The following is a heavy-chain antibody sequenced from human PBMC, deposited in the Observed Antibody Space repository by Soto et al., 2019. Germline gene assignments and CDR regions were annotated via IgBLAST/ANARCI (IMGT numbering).Heavy chain of an antibody. CDR2: INPNSGGT. D-gene: IGHD1-1*01. Sequence: VASVKVSCKASGYTFTGYYMHWVRQAPGQGLEWMGWINPNSGGTNYAQKFQGRVTMTRDTSISTAYMELSRLRSDDTAVYYCARDGGKIWKYYYYGMDVWGQGNTVTVSS. J-gene: IGHJ6*02. CDR1: GYTFTGYY. CDR3: ARDGGKIWKYYYYGMDV. V-gene: IGHV1-2*02.